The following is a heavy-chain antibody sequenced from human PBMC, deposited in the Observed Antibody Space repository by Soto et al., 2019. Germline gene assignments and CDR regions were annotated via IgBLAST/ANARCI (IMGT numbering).Heavy chain of an antibody. V-gene: IGHV3-23*01. CDR1: GFIFRTYN. J-gene: IGHJ4*01. D-gene: IGHD3-22*01. CDR2: ISGSGKST. CDR3: AKGLVYSDGSGYSYFAY. Sequence: GGSLRLSCAASGFIFRTYNMNWVRQAPGKGLEWVSGISGSGKSTYYADSVKGRFTISRDNSKNTLYLQMNSLRAEATAVYYCAKGLVYSDGSGYSYFAYCAHRTRVTVSS.